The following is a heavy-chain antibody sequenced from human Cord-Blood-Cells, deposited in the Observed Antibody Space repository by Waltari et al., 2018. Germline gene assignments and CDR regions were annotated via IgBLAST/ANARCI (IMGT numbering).Heavy chain of an antibody. V-gene: IGHV1-69*09. J-gene: IGHJ2*01. CDR2: IIPILGIA. CDR3: ARDLTWGYRDWYFDL. Sequence: QVQLVQSGAEVKKPGSSVKVSCKASGGTFSSYAISWVRQAPGQGLEWMGRIIPILGIANYAQKFQGRVTITADKSTSTAYMELSSLRSEDTAVYYCARDLTWGYRDWYFDLWGRGTLVTVSS. D-gene: IGHD7-27*01. CDR1: GGTFSSYA.